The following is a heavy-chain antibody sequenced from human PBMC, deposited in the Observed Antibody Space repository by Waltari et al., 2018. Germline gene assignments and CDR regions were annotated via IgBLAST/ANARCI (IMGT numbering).Heavy chain of an antibody. CDR3: ARGSLLNLEWLSFFDY. J-gene: IGHJ4*02. V-gene: IGHV4-39*07. CDR2: IYYSGST. CDR1: GGPISSSSYY. Sequence: QLQLQESGPGLVKPSETLSLTCTVSGGPISSSSYYWGWIRQPPGKGLEWIGSIYYSGSTYYNPSLKSRVTISVDTSKNQFSLKLSSVTAADTAVYYCARGSLLNLEWLSFFDYWGQGTLVTVSS. D-gene: IGHD3-3*01.